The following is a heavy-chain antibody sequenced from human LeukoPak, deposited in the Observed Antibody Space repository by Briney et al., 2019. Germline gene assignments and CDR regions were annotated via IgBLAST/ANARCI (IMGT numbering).Heavy chain of an antibody. CDR1: GGTFSSYA. V-gene: IGHV1-69*13. D-gene: IGHD2-15*01. CDR3: ARDSAAARDSDY. J-gene: IGHJ4*02. CDR2: IIPIFGTA. Sequence: GASVKVSCKASGGTFSSYAISWVRQAPGQGLEWMGGIIPIFGTANYAQKFQGRVTITADESTSTAYMELSSLRSDDTAVYYCARDSAAARDSDYWGQGTLVTVSS.